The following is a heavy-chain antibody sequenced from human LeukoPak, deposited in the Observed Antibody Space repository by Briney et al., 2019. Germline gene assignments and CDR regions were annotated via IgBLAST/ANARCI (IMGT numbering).Heavy chain of an antibody. V-gene: IGHV4-4*07. CDR2: IYTSGST. D-gene: IGHD3-3*01. CDR1: GGSISSYY. J-gene: IGHJ6*02. CDR3: ASEGSLEPYGMDV. Sequence: PSETLSLNCTVSGGSISSYYWSWIRQPAGKGLEWIGRIYTSGSTNYNPSLKSRVTMSVDTSKNQFSLKLSSVTAADTAVYYCASEGSLEPYGMDVWGQGTTVTVSS.